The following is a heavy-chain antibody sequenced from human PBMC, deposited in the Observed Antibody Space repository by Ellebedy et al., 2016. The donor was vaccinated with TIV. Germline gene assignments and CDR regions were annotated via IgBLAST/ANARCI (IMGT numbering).Heavy chain of an antibody. V-gene: IGHV3-11*01. CDR2: ISSSGSTI. CDR1: GFTFSDYY. CDR3: AREVSFYYYYMDV. D-gene: IGHD2/OR15-2a*01. J-gene: IGHJ6*03. Sequence: GESLKISXAASGFTFSDYYMSWIRQAPGKGLEWVSYISSSGSTIYYADSVKGRFTISRDNAKNSLYLQMNSLRAEDTAVYYCAREVSFYYYYMDVWGKGTTVTVSS.